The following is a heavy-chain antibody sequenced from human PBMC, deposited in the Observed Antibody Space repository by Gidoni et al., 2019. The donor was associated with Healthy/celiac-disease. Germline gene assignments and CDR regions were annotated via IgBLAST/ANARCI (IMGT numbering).Heavy chain of an antibody. CDR2: IYSGGST. CDR1: GFTVSSNY. J-gene: IGHJ6*04. D-gene: IGHD5-18*01. V-gene: IGHV3-66*01. Sequence: EVQLVESGGGLVQPGGSLRLSCAASGFTVSSNYMSWVRQAPGKGLGWVSVIYSGGSTYYADSVKGRFTISRDNSKNTLYLQMNSLRAEDTAVYYCARGKDGYSYGYGMDVWGKGTTVTVSS. CDR3: ARGKDGYSYGYGMDV.